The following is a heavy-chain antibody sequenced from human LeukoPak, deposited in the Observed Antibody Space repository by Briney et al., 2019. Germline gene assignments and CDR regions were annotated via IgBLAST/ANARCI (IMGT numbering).Heavy chain of an antibody. Sequence: PGESLKISCKGSGYSFTSYWISWVRQMPGKGLEWMGRIDPSDSYTNYSPSFLGHVTISADKSISTAYLQWSSLKASDTAMYYCARDLAAYPNWFDPWGQGTLVTVSS. V-gene: IGHV5-10-1*01. J-gene: IGHJ5*02. D-gene: IGHD2-15*01. CDR1: GYSFTSYW. CDR2: IDPSDSYT. CDR3: ARDLAAYPNWFDP.